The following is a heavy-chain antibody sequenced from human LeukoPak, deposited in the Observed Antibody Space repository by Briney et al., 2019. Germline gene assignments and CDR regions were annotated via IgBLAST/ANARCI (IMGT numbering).Heavy chain of an antibody. CDR3: AISPLLYGDLPFDY. CDR2: ISGSGGST. CDR1: GFTFSSYA. J-gene: IGHJ4*02. D-gene: IGHD4-17*01. V-gene: IGHV3-23*01. Sequence: GGSLRLSCAASGFTFSSYAMSWVRQAPGKGLEWVSAISGSGGSTYYADSVKGRFTISRDNSKNTLYLQMNSLRAEDMAVYYCAISPLLYGDLPFDYWGQGTLVTVSS.